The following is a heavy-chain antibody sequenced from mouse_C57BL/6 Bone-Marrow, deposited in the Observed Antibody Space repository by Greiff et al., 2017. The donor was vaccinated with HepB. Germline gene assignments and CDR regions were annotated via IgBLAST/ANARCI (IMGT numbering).Heavy chain of an antibody. V-gene: IGHV2-2*01. CDR1: GFSLTSYG. D-gene: IGHD2-4*01. Sequence: VMLVESGPGLVQPSQSLSITCTVSGFSLTSYGVHWVRQSPGKGLEWLGVIWSGGSTDYNAAFISRLSISKDNSKSQVFFKMNSLQADDTAIYYCARKGDYAGSAMDYWGQGTSVTVSS. CDR3: ARKGDYAGSAMDY. CDR2: IWSGGST. J-gene: IGHJ4*01.